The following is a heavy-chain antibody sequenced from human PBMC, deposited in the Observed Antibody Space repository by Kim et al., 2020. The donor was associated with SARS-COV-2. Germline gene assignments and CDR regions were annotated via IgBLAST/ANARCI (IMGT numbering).Heavy chain of an antibody. J-gene: IGHJ4*02. CDR3: ARVLLPYAFWSGYYYFDY. D-gene: IGHD3-3*01. Sequence: KFQGRVTITRDTSASTAYMELSSLRSEDTAVYYCARVLLPYAFWSGYYYFDYWGQGTLVTVSS. V-gene: IGHV1-3*01.